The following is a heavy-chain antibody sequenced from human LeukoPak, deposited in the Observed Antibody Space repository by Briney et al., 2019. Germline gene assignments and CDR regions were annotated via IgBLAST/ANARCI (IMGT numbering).Heavy chain of an antibody. CDR1: GGSINSGGYY. J-gene: IGHJ4*02. CDR2: IYYSGST. Sequence: PSETLSLTCTVSGGSINSGGYYWSWIRQHPGKGLEWIGYIYYSGSTNYNPSLKSRVTISVDTSKNQFSLKLSSVTAADTAVYYCAREVAAREPFDYWGQGTLVTVSS. V-gene: IGHV4-61*08. CDR3: AREVAAREPFDY. D-gene: IGHD5-12*01.